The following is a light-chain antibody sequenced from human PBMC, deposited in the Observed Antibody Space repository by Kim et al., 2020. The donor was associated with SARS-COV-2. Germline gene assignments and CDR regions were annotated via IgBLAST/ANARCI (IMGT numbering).Light chain of an antibody. J-gene: IGKJ1*01. CDR2: AAS. V-gene: IGKV1-27*01. CDR1: QDISNY. Sequence: TQSPSSLSASVGDRVTITCRASQDISNYLAWYQQKPGKVPKLMIYAASTLQSGVPSRFSASGFGTDFTLTISSLQPEDVATYYCQKYNSAPRTFGQGTKVDIK. CDR3: QKYNSAPRT.